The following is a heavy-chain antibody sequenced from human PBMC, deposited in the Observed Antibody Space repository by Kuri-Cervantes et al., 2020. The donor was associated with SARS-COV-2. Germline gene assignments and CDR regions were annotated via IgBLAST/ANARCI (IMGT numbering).Heavy chain of an antibody. V-gene: IGHV1-24*01. J-gene: IGHJ5*02. CDR1: GYTLTELS. CDR2: FDPEDGET. CDR3: ATLCRSCVIVGATRSPYWFDP. Sequence: ASVKVSCKVSGYTLTELSVHWVRQAPGKGLEWMGGFDPEDGETIYAQKFQGRVTMTEDTSTDTAYMELSSLRSEDTAVYYCATLCRSCVIVGATRSPYWFDPWGQGTLVTVSS. D-gene: IGHD1-26*01.